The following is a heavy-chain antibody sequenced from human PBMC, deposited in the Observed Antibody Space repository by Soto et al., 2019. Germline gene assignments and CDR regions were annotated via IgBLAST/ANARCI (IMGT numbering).Heavy chain of an antibody. D-gene: IGHD6-19*01. CDR2: ISWNSDSI. Sequence: EVQLVESGGGLVQPGRSLRLSYAASGFTFDDCAMHWVRQAPGRGLEWVSGISWNSDSIVYADSVKGRFTISRDNAKNSLFLQMKSLRAEDTALYYCAKDLGSGQTSGWLSFDNWGQGTPVTVSS. CDR1: GFTFDDCA. J-gene: IGHJ4*02. V-gene: IGHV3-9*01. CDR3: AKDLGSGQTSGWLSFDN.